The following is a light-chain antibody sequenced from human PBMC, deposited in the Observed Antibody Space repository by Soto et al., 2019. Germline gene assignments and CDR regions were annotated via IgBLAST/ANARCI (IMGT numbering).Light chain of an antibody. Sequence: EIVLTQSPATLSVSPGERATLSCRTSQSVSSYLAWYQQKPGQAPRLLIYDASNRATGIPARFSGSGSGTDFTLTISSLEPEDFAVYYCQQRRDWLTFGGGTKVDIK. V-gene: IGKV3-11*01. CDR3: QQRRDWLT. CDR1: QSVSSY. CDR2: DAS. J-gene: IGKJ4*01.